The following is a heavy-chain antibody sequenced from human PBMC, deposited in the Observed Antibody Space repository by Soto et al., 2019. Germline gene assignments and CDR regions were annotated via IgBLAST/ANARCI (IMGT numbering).Heavy chain of an antibody. V-gene: IGHV3-33*01. Sequence: GGSLRLSCAASGFTFSSYGMHWVRQAPGKGLGWVAVIWYDGSNKYYADSVKGRFTISRDNSKNTLYLQMNSLRAEDTAVYYCARDQGSGVVTAMVRYYYYSMDVWGQGTTVTVSS. CDR2: IWYDGSNK. J-gene: IGHJ6*02. CDR3: ARDQGSGVVTAMVRYYYYSMDV. D-gene: IGHD5-18*01. CDR1: GFTFSSYG.